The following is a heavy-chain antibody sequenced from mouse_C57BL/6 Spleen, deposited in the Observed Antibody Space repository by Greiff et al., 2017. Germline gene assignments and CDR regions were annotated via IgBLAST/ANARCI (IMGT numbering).Heavy chain of an antibody. V-gene: IGHV1-53*01. J-gene: IGHJ4*01. CDR3: ARGDYGNYEDAMDY. D-gene: IGHD2-1*01. CDR2: INPSNGGT. CDR1: GYTFTSYW. Sequence: VQLQQPGTELVKPGASVKLSCKASGYTFTSYWMHWVKQRPGQGLEWIGNINPSNGGTNYNEKFKSKATLTVDKSSSTAYMQLRSLTSEDSAVDDCARGDYGNYEDAMDYWGQGTSVTVSS.